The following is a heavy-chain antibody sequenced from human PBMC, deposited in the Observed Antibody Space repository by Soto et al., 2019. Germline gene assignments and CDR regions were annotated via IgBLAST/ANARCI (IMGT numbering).Heavy chain of an antibody. V-gene: IGHV1-69*12. CDR3: ARPKSGSYYIYYFDY. J-gene: IGHJ4*02. CDR2: IVPISGTA. CDR1: GGTFSSYA. D-gene: IGHD1-26*01. Sequence: QVQLVQSGAEVKKPGSSVKVSCKSSGGTFSSYAISWVRQAPGQGLEWRGGIVPISGTATDAQKFQGRVTITADEATSTAYMELSSLRSEDTAGYYCARPKSGSYYIYYFDYWGQGTLVTVYS.